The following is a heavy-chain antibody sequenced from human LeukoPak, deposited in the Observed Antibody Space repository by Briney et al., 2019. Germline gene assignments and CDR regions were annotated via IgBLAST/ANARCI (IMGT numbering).Heavy chain of an antibody. D-gene: IGHD3-10*01. CDR1: GFSIDTYA. CDR2: IWHDGSHK. V-gene: IGHV3-33*01. CDR3: ASEIFGSGSYPDF. Sequence: GGSLRLSCAASGFSIDTYAMHWVRQAQGQGLEWVALIWHDGSHKFYSNSVRGQFTISRDNSKNTVYLQMNNLRPDDTAVYYCASEIFGSGSYPDFWGQGTLVTVSS. J-gene: IGHJ4*02.